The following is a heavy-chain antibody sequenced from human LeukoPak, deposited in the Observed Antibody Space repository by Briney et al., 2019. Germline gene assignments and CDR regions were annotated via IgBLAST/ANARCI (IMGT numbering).Heavy chain of an antibody. CDR3: AQDCPNFYETSGSYYKIKGDF. CDR1: GFTFNTHA. D-gene: IGHD3-10*01. CDR2: ITSSGRTP. Sequence: GGSLRLSCEASGFTFNTHAMSWVRQAPGKGLEWVASITSSGRTPYHTDSVKGRFTISRDNSKNTLYLQMNSLRGEDTAAYYCAQDCPNFYETSGSYYKIKGDFWGQGSLVTVSS. J-gene: IGHJ4*02. V-gene: IGHV3-23*01.